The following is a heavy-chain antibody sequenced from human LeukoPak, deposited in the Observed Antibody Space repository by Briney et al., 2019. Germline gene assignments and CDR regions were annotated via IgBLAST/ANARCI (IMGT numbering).Heavy chain of an antibody. CDR3: ARDFDSNSFDY. V-gene: IGHV3-21*01. CDR1: GFTFSSYS. D-gene: IGHD3-9*01. Sequence: GGSPRLSCAASGFTFSSYSMNWVRQAPGKGLEWVSSISSSSSYIYYADSVKGRFTISRDNAKNSLYLQMNSLRAEDTAVYYCARDFDSNSFDYWGQGTLVTVSS. CDR2: ISSSSSYI. J-gene: IGHJ4*02.